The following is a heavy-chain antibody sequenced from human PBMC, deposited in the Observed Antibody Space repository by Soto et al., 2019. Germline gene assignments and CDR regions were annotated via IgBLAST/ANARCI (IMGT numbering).Heavy chain of an antibody. J-gene: IGHJ6*02. Sequence: SETLSLTCAVYGGSFSGDYWSWIRQPPGKGKERIGERNHSENTNYNQSPTGRGTISVDTYKNKFYLKVTSVSAADADVDYCGRVRGYDRHRIDVWGQGTTVTVSS. CDR3: GRVRGYDRHRIDV. CDR2: RNHSENT. CDR1: GGSFSGDY. D-gene: IGHD5-12*01. V-gene: IGHV4-34*01.